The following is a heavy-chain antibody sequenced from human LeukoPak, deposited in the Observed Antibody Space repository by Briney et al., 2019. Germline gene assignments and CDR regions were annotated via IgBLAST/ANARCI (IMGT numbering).Heavy chain of an antibody. CDR3: AKDHRIHPTLGYSYGLDY. V-gene: IGHV3-48*01. Sequence: GGSLRLSCAASGFSFSTYSMNWVRQAPGKGLEWISYITSTSRTTHYADSVRGRFTISRYNSKNTLYLQMNSLRAEDTAVYYCAKDHRIHPTLGYSYGLDYWGQGTLVTVSS. CDR2: ITSTSRTT. D-gene: IGHD5-18*01. CDR1: GFSFSTYS. J-gene: IGHJ4*02.